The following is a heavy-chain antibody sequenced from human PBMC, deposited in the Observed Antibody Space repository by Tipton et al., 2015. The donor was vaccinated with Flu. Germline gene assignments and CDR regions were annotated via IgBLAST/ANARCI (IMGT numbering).Heavy chain of an antibody. V-gene: IGHV4-4*07. CDR1: GGSTSSFY. CDR3: ARGSGSGTYVIFYF. J-gene: IGHJ4*02. D-gene: IGHD3-10*01. Sequence: TLSLTCTVSGGSTSSFYWSWIRQPAGKGLEWIGRVYASGSTKYNPSRKSRVTMSVDTSKNEFSLKLSSVTAADTAVYYCARGSGSGTYVIFYFWGQGTLVTVSS. CDR2: VYASGST.